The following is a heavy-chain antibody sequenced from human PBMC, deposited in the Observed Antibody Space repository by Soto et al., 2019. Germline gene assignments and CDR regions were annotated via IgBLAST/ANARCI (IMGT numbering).Heavy chain of an antibody. J-gene: IGHJ4*02. CDR3: ARSYTAYHYIDY. D-gene: IGHD3-16*01. CDR2: IYSSGST. Sequence: PSETLSLTCTVSGGSISSYYWSWIRQPSGKGLEWIGYIYSSGSTNYNPSLKSRVTISVGTSKNQFSLKLSSVTAADTAVYYCARSYTAYHYIDYWGQGTLVTVSS. V-gene: IGHV4-59*01. CDR1: GGSISSYY.